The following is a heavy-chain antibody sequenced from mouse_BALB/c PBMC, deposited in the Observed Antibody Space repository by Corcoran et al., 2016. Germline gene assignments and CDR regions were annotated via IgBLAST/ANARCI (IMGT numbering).Heavy chain of an antibody. V-gene: IGHV3-6*02. CDR2: ISYDGSN. CDR3: ARSEVYASS. J-gene: IGHJ2*01. Sequence: DVQLQESGHGLVKPSQSLSLTCSVTGYSITSGYYWNWIRQFPGNKLEWMGYISYDGSNNYNPSLKNRISITRDTSKNQLFLKLNSVTTEDTATYYCARSEVYASSWGQGTTLTVSS. CDR1: GYSITSGYY. D-gene: IGHD1-1*01.